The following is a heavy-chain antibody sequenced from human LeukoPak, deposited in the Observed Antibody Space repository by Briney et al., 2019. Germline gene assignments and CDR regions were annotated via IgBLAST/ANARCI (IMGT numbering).Heavy chain of an antibody. V-gene: IGHV6-1*01. CDR3: VRGNQNFDY. D-gene: IGHD1-14*01. CDR1: GESVSSSSAS. J-gene: IGHJ4*02. CDR2: VYFRSKWYS. Sequence: SQTLSLTCAISGESVSSSSASWNWIRQSPSRGLEWLGRVYFRSKWYSDYAESVRSRITVSPDTSKNQFSLQLTSVSLDDTAIYYCVRGNQNFDYWGQGTLVTASS.